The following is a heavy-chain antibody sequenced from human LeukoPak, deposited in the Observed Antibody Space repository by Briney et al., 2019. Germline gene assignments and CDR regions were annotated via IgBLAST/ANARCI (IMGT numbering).Heavy chain of an antibody. D-gene: IGHD4-17*01. CDR2: IRISGSKT. Sequence: GGSLRLSCAASEFDFSSHAMTWVRQAPGKGLEWVSAIRISGSKTYYADSVKGRFTISRDNSKNTLYLQMNSLRAEDTAVYYCANEIRPNDYWGQGTQVTVSS. CDR1: EFDFSSHA. J-gene: IGHJ4*02. V-gene: IGHV3-23*01. CDR3: ANEIRPNDY.